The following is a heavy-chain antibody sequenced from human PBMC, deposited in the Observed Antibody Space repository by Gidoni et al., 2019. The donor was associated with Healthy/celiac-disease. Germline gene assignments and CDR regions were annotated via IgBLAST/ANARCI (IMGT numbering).Heavy chain of an antibody. J-gene: IGHJ4*02. Sequence: QVQLVESGGGVVQPGRSLRLSCAASGFTFSSYGMHWVRQAPGKGLEWVAVISYDGSNKYYADSVKGRFTISRDNSKNTLYLQMNSLRAEDTAVYYCARPVEGGWCFDYWGQGTLVTVSS. CDR2: ISYDGSNK. CDR1: GFTFSSYG. D-gene: IGHD6-19*01. CDR3: ARPVEGGWCFDY. V-gene: IGHV3-30*03.